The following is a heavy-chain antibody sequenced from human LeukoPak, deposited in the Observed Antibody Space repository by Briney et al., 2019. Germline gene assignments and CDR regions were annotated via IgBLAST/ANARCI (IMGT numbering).Heavy chain of an antibody. D-gene: IGHD1-1*01. CDR2: IHHSGST. V-gene: IGHV4-38-2*02. CDR1: GYSISSSYS. J-gene: IGHJ5*02. CDR3: ARDRLQLQS. Sequence: PETLSLTCTVSGYSISSSYSWGWIRQPPEEGLEWIGSIHHSGSTDYNPSLKSRVTISLDTSKNQFSLKLSSVTAADTAVYYCARDRLQLQSWGQGTLVTVSS.